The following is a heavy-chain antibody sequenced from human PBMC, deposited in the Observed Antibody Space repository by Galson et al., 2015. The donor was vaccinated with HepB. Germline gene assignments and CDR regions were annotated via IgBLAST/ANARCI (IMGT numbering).Heavy chain of an antibody. CDR1: GGSFSDSS. V-gene: IGHV4-34*01. D-gene: IGHD5-12*01. CDR3: ARGGHTVATMYYWFDS. CDR2: INHSGST. J-gene: IGHJ5*01. Sequence: SETLSLTCAVYGGSFSDSSWNWIRQPPGKGLEWIGEINHSGSTNYKPSLKSRVPMSVDTSRNQFSLKLNSVTAADTAVYYCARGGHTVATMYYWFDSWGQGTLVTVSS.